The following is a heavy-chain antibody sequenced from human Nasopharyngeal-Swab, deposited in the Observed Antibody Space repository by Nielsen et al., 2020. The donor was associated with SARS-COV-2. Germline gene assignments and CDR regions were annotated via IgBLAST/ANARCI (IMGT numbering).Heavy chain of an antibody. CDR1: GFTFSSYG. CDR3: AKVRGYSSGWYTPAGAFDI. CDR2: ISYDGSNK. Sequence: GESLKISCAASGFTFSSYGLHWVRQAPGKGLEWVAVISYDGSNKYYAESVKGRFTISRDNSKNTLYLQMNSLRAEDTAVYYCAKVRGYSSGWYTPAGAFDIWGQGTMVTVSS. V-gene: IGHV3-30*18. D-gene: IGHD6-19*01. J-gene: IGHJ3*02.